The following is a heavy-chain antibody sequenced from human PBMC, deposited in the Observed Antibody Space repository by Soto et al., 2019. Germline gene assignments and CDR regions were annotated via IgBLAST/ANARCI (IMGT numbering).Heavy chain of an antibody. CDR3: TKDRVPDGIYSFDY. Sequence: PGGSLRLSCAASGLSFSDYSMNWVRQAPGRGLEWVAFIDLSGTTRDYRESVKGRFTISKDKSMNTVYLQMNSLRVEDAAVYYCTKDRVPDGIYSFDYWGQGALVTVSS. D-gene: IGHD2-15*01. CDR2: IDLSGTTR. J-gene: IGHJ4*02. CDR1: GLSFSDYS. V-gene: IGHV3-23*03.